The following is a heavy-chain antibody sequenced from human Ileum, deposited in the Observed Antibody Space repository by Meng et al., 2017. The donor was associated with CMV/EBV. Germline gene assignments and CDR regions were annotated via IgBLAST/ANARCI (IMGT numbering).Heavy chain of an antibody. J-gene: IGHJ3*01. CDR3: AKDGRISTFGVVTGGGFDV. V-gene: IGHV3-23*01. CDR1: GFTFNTYA. D-gene: IGHD3-3*01. CDR2: ISGSGTST. Sequence: GESLKISCAASGFTFNTYALSWVRQGPGKGLEWVSAISGSGTSTYYADSVTGRFTISRDNAENTMSLQMNSLRAEDTAVYYCAKDGRISTFGVVTGGGFDVWGQGTVVTVSS.